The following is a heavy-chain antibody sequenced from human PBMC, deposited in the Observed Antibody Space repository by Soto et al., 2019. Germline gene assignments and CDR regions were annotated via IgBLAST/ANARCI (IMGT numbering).Heavy chain of an antibody. D-gene: IGHD3-22*01. J-gene: IGHJ6*02. CDR2: IVTIFGVK. V-gene: IGHV1-69*01. Sequence: QVQLVQSGAEVKKPGSSVKVSCKASGGDFRRYAISWVRQAPGQGLERMGGIVTIFGVKNYAQRFQGRLTITADGSTSTAYMDLIRLRCDDTAVYFCARPDEGGYASNHHYYYAMDVWGQGTTVTVTS. CDR1: GGDFRRYA. CDR3: ARPDEGGYASNHHYYYAMDV.